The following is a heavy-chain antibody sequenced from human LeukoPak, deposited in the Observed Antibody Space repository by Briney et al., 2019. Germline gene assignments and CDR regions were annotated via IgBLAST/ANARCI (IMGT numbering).Heavy chain of an antibody. CDR3: ARVIDYCDSSGYYY. J-gene: IGHJ4*02. Sequence: PSETLSLTCAVYGGSFSGYYWSWIRQPPGKGLEWIGEINHSGSTNYNPSLKSRVTISVDTSKNQFSLKLSSVTAADTAVYYCARVIDYCDSSGYYYWGQGTLVTVSS. V-gene: IGHV4-34*01. CDR1: GGSFSGYY. CDR2: INHSGST. D-gene: IGHD3-22*01.